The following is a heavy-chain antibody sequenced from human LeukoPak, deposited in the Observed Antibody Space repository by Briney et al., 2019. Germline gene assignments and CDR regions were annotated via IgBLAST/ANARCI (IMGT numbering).Heavy chain of an antibody. CDR2: IIPILGIA. CDR3: ATTSGTAMVMDY. J-gene: IGHJ4*02. V-gene: IGHV1-69*04. Sequence: SVKVSCKASGGTFSSYAISWVRQAPGQGVEWMGRIIPILGIANYAQKFQGRVTITADKSTSTAYMELSSLRSEDTAVSYCATTSGTAMVMDYWGQGTLVTVSS. D-gene: IGHD5-18*01. CDR1: GGTFSSYA.